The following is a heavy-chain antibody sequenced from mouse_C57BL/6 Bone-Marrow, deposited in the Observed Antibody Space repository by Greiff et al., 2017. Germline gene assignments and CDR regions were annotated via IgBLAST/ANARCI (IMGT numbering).Heavy chain of an antibody. CDR1: GYTFTSYG. CDR3: ARSREGAWFAY. CDR2: IYPRSGNT. J-gene: IGHJ3*01. V-gene: IGHV1-81*01. Sequence: VKLVESGAELARPGASVKLSCKASGYTFTSYGISWVKQRTGQGLEWIGEIYPRSGNTYYNEKFKGKATLTADKSSSTAYMELRSLTSEDSAVYFCARSREGAWFAYWGQGTLVTVSA.